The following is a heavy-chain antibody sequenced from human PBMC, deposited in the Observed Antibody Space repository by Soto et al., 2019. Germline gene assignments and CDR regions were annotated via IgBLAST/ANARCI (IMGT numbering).Heavy chain of an antibody. CDR2: IYHSGST. Sequence: SETLSLTCAVSGGSISSSNLWSCVRQPPGKGLEWIGEIYHSGSTNYNPSLKSRVTISVDKSKNQFSLKLSSVTAADTAVYYCATRGDYYYYYGMDVWGQGTTVTVYS. CDR1: GGSISSSNL. D-gene: IGHD3-10*01. V-gene: IGHV4-4*02. J-gene: IGHJ6*02. CDR3: ATRGDYYYYYGMDV.